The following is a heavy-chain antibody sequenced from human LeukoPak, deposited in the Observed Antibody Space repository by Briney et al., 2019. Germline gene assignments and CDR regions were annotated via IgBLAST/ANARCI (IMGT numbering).Heavy chain of an antibody. V-gene: IGHV3-33*01. CDR1: GFTFSSYG. CDR2: IWYDGSNK. D-gene: IGHD3-10*01. J-gene: IGHJ4*02. CDR3: ARGANYYGSGRRLYYFDY. Sequence: GRSLRLSCAASGFTFSSYGMHWVRQAPGKGLEWVAVIWYDGSNKYYADSVKGRFTISRDNSKNTLYLQMNSLGAEDTAVYYCARGANYYGSGRRLYYFDYWGQGTLVTVSS.